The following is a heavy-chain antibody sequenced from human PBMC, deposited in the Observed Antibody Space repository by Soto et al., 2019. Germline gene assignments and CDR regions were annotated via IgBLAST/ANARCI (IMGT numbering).Heavy chain of an antibody. V-gene: IGHV4-4*02. J-gene: IGHJ3*02. Sequence: QVQLQESGPGLVKPSGTLSLTCAVSGGSISSSNWWSWVRQPPGKGLEWIGEIYHSGSTNYNPSLKSRVTISVDKSKNQFSMKLSSVTAADTAVYYCARRESYGDYDDDFDIWGQGTMVTVSS. D-gene: IGHD4-17*01. CDR1: GGSISSSNW. CDR3: ARRESYGDYDDDFDI. CDR2: IYHSGST.